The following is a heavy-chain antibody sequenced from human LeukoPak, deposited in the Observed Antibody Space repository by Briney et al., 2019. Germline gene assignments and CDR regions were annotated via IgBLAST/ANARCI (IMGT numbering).Heavy chain of an antibody. J-gene: IGHJ3*02. CDR1: GFTFGDYA. CDR2: IRSKAYGGTT. V-gene: IGHV3-49*03. CDR3: TRDGLDLRIDAFDI. Sequence: GGSLRLSCTASGFTFGDYAMSWFRQAPGKGLEWVGFIRSKAYGGTTEYAASVKGRFTISRDDSKSIAYLQMNSLKTEDTAVYYCTRDGLDLRIDAFDIWGQGTMVTVSS. D-gene: IGHD1-7*01.